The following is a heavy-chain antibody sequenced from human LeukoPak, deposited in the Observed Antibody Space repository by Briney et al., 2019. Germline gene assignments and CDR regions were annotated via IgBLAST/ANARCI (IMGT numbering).Heavy chain of an antibody. CDR2: IHTSGST. CDR1: GGSLSGYY. Sequence: SETLSLTCSVSGGSLSGYYWTWIRQPAGKGLEWIGCIHTSGSTTYRPSLKSRVSMSIDTSKSQFTLRLRSVTTADMAVYYCARIMSVAAGSGWFDPWGQGILVTVSS. D-gene: IGHD6-19*01. V-gene: IGHV4-4*07. J-gene: IGHJ5*02. CDR3: ARIMSVAAGSGWFDP.